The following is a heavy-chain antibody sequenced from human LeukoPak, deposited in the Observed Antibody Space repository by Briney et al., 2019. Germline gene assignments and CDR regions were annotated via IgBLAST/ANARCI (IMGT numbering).Heavy chain of an antibody. V-gene: IGHV3-23*01. CDR2: ISGSGGST. J-gene: IGHJ4*02. Sequence: GGSLRLSCAASGFTFSSYAMSWVRQAPGKGLEWVSAISGSGGSTYYADSVKGRFTISRDNSKNTLYLQMNSLRAEDTAVYYCANSRNYRTELLGGWYWEKGFDYWGQGTLVTVSS. CDR1: GFTFSSYA. CDR3: ANSRNYRTELLGGWYWEKGFDY. D-gene: IGHD6-19*01.